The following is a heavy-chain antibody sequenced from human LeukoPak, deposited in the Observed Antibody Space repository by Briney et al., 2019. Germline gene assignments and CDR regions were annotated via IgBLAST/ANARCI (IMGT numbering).Heavy chain of an antibody. CDR2: FDPEDGET. CDR1: GYTLTELS. V-gene: IGHV1-24*01. CDR3: ATVVDYSTGNGY. J-gene: IGHJ4*02. D-gene: IGHD2-8*02. Sequence: GASVKVSCKVSGYTLTELSMHWVRQAPGKGLEWMGGFDPEDGETIYAQKFQGRVTMTEDTSTDTAYMELSSLRSEDTAVYYCATVVDYSTGNGYWGQGTLVTVSS.